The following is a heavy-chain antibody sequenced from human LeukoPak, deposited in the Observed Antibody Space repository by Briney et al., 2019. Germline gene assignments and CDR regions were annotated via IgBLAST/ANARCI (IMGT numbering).Heavy chain of an antibody. CDR1: GFTFSSYE. CDR3: ARDPYSGSYGPYYYYYMDV. D-gene: IGHD1-26*01. J-gene: IGHJ6*03. CDR2: ISRASESI. Sequence: GGSLRLSCAASGFTFSSYEMNWVRQAPGKGLEWVSIISRASESIFYADSVKGRFTISRDNAKNSLYLQMDSLRVEDTAVYYCARDPYSGSYGPYYYYYMDVWGKGTTVTISS. V-gene: IGHV3-21*06.